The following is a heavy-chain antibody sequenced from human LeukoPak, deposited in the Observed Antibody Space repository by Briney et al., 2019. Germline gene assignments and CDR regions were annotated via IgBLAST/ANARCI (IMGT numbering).Heavy chain of an antibody. D-gene: IGHD3-3*01. V-gene: IGHV4-34*01. J-gene: IGHJ4*02. CDR2: INHSGSA. CDR3: ARMTYYDFWSGYYTPFSFDY. Sequence: SWIRQPPGKGLEWIGEINHSGSANYNPSLKSRVTISVDTSKNQFSLKLSSVTAADTAVYYCARMTYYDFWSGYYTPFSFDYWGQGTLVTVSS.